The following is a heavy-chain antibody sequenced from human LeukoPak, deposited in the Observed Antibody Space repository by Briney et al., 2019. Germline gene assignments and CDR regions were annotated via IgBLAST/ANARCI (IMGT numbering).Heavy chain of an antibody. CDR1: GGSTSSGDYY. J-gene: IGHJ4*02. Sequence: SQTLSLTCTVSGGSTSSGDYYWSWIRQPPGKGLEWIGYIYYSGSTYYNPSLKSRVTISVDTSKNQFSLKLSSVTAADTAVYYCARGAYDSSGYYPDYWGQGTLVTVSS. CDR3: ARGAYDSSGYYPDY. D-gene: IGHD3-22*01. CDR2: IYYSGST. V-gene: IGHV4-30-4*08.